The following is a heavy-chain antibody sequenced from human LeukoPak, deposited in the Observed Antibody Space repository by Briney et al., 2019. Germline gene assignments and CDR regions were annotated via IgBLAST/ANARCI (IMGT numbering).Heavy chain of an antibody. V-gene: IGHV1-69*06. D-gene: IGHD5-24*01. Sequence: SVKVSCKTSGGTFSNHAISWVRQAPGQGLEWMGGFIPVFGRAIYAQKFQGRVTITADKSTSTAYMELSSLRSEDTAVYYCARSRDGYPFDYWGQGTLVTVSS. J-gene: IGHJ4*02. CDR1: GGTFSNHA. CDR3: ARSRDGYPFDY. CDR2: FIPVFGRA.